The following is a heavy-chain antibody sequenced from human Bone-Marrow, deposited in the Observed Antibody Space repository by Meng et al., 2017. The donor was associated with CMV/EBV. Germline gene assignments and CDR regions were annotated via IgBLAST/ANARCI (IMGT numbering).Heavy chain of an antibody. D-gene: IGHD2-2*01. V-gene: IGHV1-46*01. CDR2: INPSGGST. Sequence: ASVKVSCKASGYTFTSYYMHWVRQAPGQGLEWMGIINPSGGSTSYAQKFQGRVTMTRDTSTSTVYMELSSLRSEDTAVYYCARDRCSSTSCLMGYYYGMDVCGQGTTVTVSS. CDR1: GYTFTSYY. CDR3: ARDRCSSTSCLMGYYYGMDV. J-gene: IGHJ6*02.